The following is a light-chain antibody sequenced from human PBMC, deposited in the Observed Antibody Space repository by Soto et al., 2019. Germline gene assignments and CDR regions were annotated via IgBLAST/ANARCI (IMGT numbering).Light chain of an antibody. CDR2: DVN. J-gene: IGLJ1*01. Sequence: QSVLTQPLSVSGSPGQSVAISCTGTSNDVGAYDHVSWYQHSPDKAPKLLIFDVNKRPSGVPDRFSGSKSGNTASLTISGLQADDEAEYFCSSFAGTYSLYIFGSGTNVTVL. CDR1: SNDVGAYDH. CDR3: SSFAGTYSLYI. V-gene: IGLV2-11*01.